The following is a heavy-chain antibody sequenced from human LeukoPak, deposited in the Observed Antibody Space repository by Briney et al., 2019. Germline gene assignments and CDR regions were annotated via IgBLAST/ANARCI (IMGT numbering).Heavy chain of an antibody. CDR3: ARDRQMHDAFDI. CDR1: GFTFSFYS. CDR2: ISSTSSYI. V-gene: IGHV3-21*01. Sequence: GGSLRLSRAASGFTFSFYSMNWVRQAPGKGLEWVSSISSTSSYIYYADSVKGRFTISRDNGKNSLYLQMNSLRGEDTAVYYCARDRQMHDAFDIWGQGTMVTVSS. J-gene: IGHJ3*02. D-gene: IGHD5-24*01.